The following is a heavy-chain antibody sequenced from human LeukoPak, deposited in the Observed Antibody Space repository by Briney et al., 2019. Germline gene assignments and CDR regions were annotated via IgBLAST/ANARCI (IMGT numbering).Heavy chain of an antibody. CDR2: IYYSGST. D-gene: IGHD5-18*01. CDR3: ARLTAMVEYYFDY. J-gene: IGHJ4*02. Sequence: PSETLSLTCTVSGGSISSSSYYWGWIRQPPGKGLEWIGSIYYSGSTYYNPSLKSRVTISVDTFKNQFSLKLSSVTAADTAVYYCARLTAMVEYYFDYWGQGTLVTVSS. CDR1: GGSISSSSYY. V-gene: IGHV4-39*01.